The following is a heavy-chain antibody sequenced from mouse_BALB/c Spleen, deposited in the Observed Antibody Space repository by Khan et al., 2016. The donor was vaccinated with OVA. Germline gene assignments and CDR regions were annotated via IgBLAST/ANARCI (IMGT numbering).Heavy chain of an antibody. CDR2: ISSGGDNI. CDR1: GFTFSTYA. V-gene: IGHV5-6*01. CDR3: SRHNYGPFAY. D-gene: IGHD1-1*01. Sequence: EVELVESGGDLVKPGGSLKLSCSASGFTFSTYAMSWVRQTPEKRLEWVATISSGGDNIFYPDSVKGRFTISRDNTNNTLYLLMSRLKSEDTAMYYCSRHNYGPFAYWGQGTLVTVSA. J-gene: IGHJ3*01.